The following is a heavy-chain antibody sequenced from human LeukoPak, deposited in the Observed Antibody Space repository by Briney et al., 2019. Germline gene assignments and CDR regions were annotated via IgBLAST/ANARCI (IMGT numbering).Heavy chain of an antibody. V-gene: IGHV3-30*03. CDR1: GFTFSSYG. J-gene: IGHJ4*02. Sequence: PGGSLRLSCAASGFTFSSYGIHWVRQAPGKGLEWVAVISSDGSNKNYADSVKGRFTISRDNAKNSLYLQMNSLRAEDTAVYYCARDRGGGWPDYWGQGTLVTVSS. D-gene: IGHD2-15*01. CDR3: ARDRGGGWPDY. CDR2: ISSDGSNK.